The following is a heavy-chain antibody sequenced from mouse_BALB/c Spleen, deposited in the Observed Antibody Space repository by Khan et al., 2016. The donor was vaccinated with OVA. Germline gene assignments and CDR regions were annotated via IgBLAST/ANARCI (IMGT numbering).Heavy chain of an antibody. V-gene: IGHV1S136*01. D-gene: IGHD3-1*01. J-gene: IGHJ3*01. CDR3: ARGVRGLQSWFAY. Sequence: EVQLVESGPELVKPGASVKMSCKASGYTFTNYDMHWVKQKPGQGLEWIGYINPYNDYTKFNEKFKGKATLTSDKSSSTAYMELNSLTSEDSAVYFCARGVRGLQSWFAYRGQGTVDTVYA. CDR1: GYTFTNYD. CDR2: INPYNDYT.